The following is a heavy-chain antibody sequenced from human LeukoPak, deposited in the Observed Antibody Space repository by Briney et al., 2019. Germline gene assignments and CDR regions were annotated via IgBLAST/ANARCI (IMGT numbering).Heavy chain of an antibody. J-gene: IGHJ6*02. Sequence: GGSLKLSCAASGFTFSSHNMKWVRQAPGKGLEWLAYIRSTGSPIYYADSVKGRFTISRDNAKNSLYLQMNSLRAEDTAVYYCARARDCSSTSCYRAGYYYYGMDVWGQGTTVTVSS. D-gene: IGHD2-2*01. V-gene: IGHV3-48*04. CDR3: ARARDCSSTSCYRAGYYYYGMDV. CDR2: IRSTGSPI. CDR1: GFTFSSHN.